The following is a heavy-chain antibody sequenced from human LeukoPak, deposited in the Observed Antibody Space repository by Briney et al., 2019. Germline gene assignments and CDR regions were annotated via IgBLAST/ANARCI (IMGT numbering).Heavy chain of an antibody. CDR2: FDPADDER. J-gene: IGHJ6*04. V-gene: IGHV1-24*01. CDR1: GDSLSELS. D-gene: IGHD1-14*01. CDR3: ATDLDKTGGMDV. Sequence: VKASCKVSGDSLSELSIHRVLQAPGRGLEGMGGFDPADDERNYAQKFQGRVTTTEDKYTAIVYMELSSLASEDTAVYYCATDLDKTGGMDVWGKGTTVIVSS.